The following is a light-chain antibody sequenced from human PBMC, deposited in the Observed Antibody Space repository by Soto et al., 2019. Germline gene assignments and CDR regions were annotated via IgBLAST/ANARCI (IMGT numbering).Light chain of an antibody. CDR2: DAS. Sequence: EIVLTQSPGTLSLSPGERATLSCRASQTVRNNYLAWYQQKPGQAPRLLIYDASSRATGIPDRFSGGGSGTDFTMTISILEPEDFALYYCQQFSSYPLTFGGGTKV. CDR1: QTVRNNY. CDR3: QQFSSYPLT. V-gene: IGKV3-20*01. J-gene: IGKJ4*01.